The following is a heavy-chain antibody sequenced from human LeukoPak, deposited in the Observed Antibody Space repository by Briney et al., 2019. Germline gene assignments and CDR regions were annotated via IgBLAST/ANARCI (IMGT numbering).Heavy chain of an antibody. CDR2: ISSSSSYI. CDR3: ARDMVGYSYYGAFDY. CDR1: GFTFSSYS. J-gene: IGHJ4*02. Sequence: GGSLRLSCAASGFTFSSYSMNWVRQAPGKGLEWFSSISSSSSYIYYADSVKGRFTISRDNAKNSLYLQMNSLRAEDTAVYYCARDMVGYSYYGAFDYWGQGTLVTVSS. V-gene: IGHV3-21*01. D-gene: IGHD5-18*01.